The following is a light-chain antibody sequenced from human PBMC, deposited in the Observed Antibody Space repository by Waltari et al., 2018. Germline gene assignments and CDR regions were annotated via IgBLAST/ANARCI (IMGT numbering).Light chain of an antibody. CDR1: QSLPYSDGNTY. CDR2: KFS. CDR3: MGITRRPHAVT. V-gene: IGKV2-30*01. Sequence: DGVMTQSPLSLPVTLGQRASISCRSSQSLPYSDGNTYLNWFHQRPGQSPRRLMYKFSIRESGVPDRVSGSGSGTGCRRTSSRVEAEDVGTYFCMGITRRPHAVTLGGGTKVEIK. J-gene: IGKJ4*01.